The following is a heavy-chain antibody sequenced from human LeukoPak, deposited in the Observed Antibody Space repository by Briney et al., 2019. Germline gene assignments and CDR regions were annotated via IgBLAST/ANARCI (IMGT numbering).Heavy chain of an antibody. CDR1: GDSVSNYSAA. CDR2: TYYRSKWYN. CDR3: ARDKRGSAASGLLDY. J-gene: IGHJ4*02. Sequence: SQTLSLTCAISGDSVSNYSAAWSWNRQSPSRGLEWLGRTYYRSKWYNDYAVSVKSRITINPDTSKNQFSLQLNSVTPEDTAVYYCARDKRGSAASGLLDYWGQGTLVTVSS. D-gene: IGHD2-15*01. V-gene: IGHV6-1*01.